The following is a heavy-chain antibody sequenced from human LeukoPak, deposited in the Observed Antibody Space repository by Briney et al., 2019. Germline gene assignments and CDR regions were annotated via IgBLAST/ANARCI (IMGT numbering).Heavy chain of an antibody. V-gene: IGHV4-34*01. J-gene: IGHJ3*02. CDR2: INHSGST. Sequence: SETLSLTWAVYGGSFSGYYWSWIRQPPGKGLEWIGEINHSGSTNYNPSLKSRVTISVDTSKNQFSLKLSSVTAADTAVYYCARTAYYDFWSGYYGDAFDIWGQGTMVTVSS. CDR1: GGSFSGYY. D-gene: IGHD3-3*01. CDR3: ARTAYYDFWSGYYGDAFDI.